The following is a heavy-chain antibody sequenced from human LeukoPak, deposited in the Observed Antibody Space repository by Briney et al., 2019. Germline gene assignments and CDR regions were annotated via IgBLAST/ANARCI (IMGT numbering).Heavy chain of an antibody. J-gene: IGHJ5*02. D-gene: IGHD1-1*01. V-gene: IGHV3-30*02. CDR2: IRYDGSNK. CDR3: AKVPRTATGTSNWFDP. CDR1: GFTFSSYG. Sequence: PGGSLRLSCAASGFTFSSYGMHWVRQAPGKGLEWVAFIRYDGSNKYYADSVKGRFTISRDNSKNTLYLQMNSLRAGDTAVYYCAKVPRTATGTSNWFDPWGQGNLVTVSS.